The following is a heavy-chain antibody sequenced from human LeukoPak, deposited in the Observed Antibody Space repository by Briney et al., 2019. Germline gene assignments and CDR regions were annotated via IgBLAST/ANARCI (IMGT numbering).Heavy chain of an antibody. CDR2: MNPNSGNT. D-gene: IGHD3-3*01. Sequence: ASVKVSCKASGYTFTSYDINWVRQATGQGLEWMGWMNPNSGNTGYAQKFQGRVTMTRNTSISTAYMELNSLRAEDTAVYYCAKAIRNYDFWSGYSEPSTPFDYWGQGTLVTVSS. J-gene: IGHJ4*02. CDR1: GYTFTSYD. CDR3: AKAIRNYDFWSGYSEPSTPFDY. V-gene: IGHV1-8*01.